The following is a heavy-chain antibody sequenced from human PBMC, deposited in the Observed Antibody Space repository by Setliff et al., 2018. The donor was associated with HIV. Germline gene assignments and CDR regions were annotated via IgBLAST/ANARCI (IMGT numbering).Heavy chain of an antibody. Sequence: GASVKVSCKSSGYTFTAHHIHWVRQAPGQGPEWMGWIIPKSGETSYPQKFEGRVTLTRDTSIATAYMELRSLTSDDTAVYYCARVADRNYDFWSAYEYWGQGTLVTVSS. J-gene: IGHJ4*02. V-gene: IGHV1-2*02. CDR2: IIPKSGET. CDR1: GYTFTAHH. D-gene: IGHD3-3*01. CDR3: ARVADRNYDFWSAYEY.